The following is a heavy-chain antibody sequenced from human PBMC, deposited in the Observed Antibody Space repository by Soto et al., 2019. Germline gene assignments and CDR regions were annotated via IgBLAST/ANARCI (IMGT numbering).Heavy chain of an antibody. CDR3: ARDRYCSSTSCSPVDAPYYYGMDV. J-gene: IGHJ6*02. V-gene: IGHV1-2*04. CDR2: INPNSGGT. CDR1: GYTFTGYY. Sequence: ASVKVSCKASGYTFTGYYMHWVRQAPGQGLEWMGWINPNSGGTNYAQKFQGWVTMTRDTSISTAYMGLSRLRSDDTAVYYCARDRYCSSTSCSPVDAPYYYGMDVWGQGTTVTVSS. D-gene: IGHD2-2*01.